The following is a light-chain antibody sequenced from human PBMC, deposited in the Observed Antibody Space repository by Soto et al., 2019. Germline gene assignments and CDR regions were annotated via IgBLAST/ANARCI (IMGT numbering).Light chain of an antibody. J-gene: IGKJ1*01. V-gene: IGKV3-15*01. CDR3: QQYNNWPRGT. CDR2: GAS. CDR1: QTVLTN. Sequence: EIVMTQSPATLSVSPGERATLSCRASQTVLTNLAWYQQKPGQAPRLLIYGASTRATGIPARVSGSGSGTEFTLTISSLQSEDFAVYYCQQYNNWPRGTFGQGTKVDIK.